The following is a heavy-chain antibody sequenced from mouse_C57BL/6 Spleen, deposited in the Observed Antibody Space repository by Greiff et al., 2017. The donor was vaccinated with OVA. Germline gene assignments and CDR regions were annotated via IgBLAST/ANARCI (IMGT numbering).Heavy chain of an antibody. CDR2: ISSGGSYT. J-gene: IGHJ2*01. V-gene: IGHV5-6*02. CDR1: GFTFSSYG. Sequence: DVKLVESGGDLVKPGGSLKLSCAASGFTFSSYGMSWVRQTPDKRLEWVATISSGGSYTYYPDSVKGRFTISRDNAKNTLYLQMSSLKSEDTAMYYCARGKDLYYFDYWGQGTTLTVSS. CDR3: ARGKDLYYFDY. D-gene: IGHD6-2*01.